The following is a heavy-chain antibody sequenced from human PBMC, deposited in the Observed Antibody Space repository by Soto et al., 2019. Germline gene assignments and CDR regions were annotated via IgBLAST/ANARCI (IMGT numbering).Heavy chain of an antibody. Sequence: GGSLRLSCAASGFTFSSYGMHWVRQAPGKGLEWVAVISYDGSNKYYADSVKGRFTISRDNSKNTLYLQMNSLRAEDTAVYYCAKEDDYVWGSYRYFTPFDYWGQGTLVTVSS. J-gene: IGHJ4*02. D-gene: IGHD3-16*02. CDR1: GFTFSSYG. CDR2: ISYDGSNK. V-gene: IGHV3-30*18. CDR3: AKEDDYVWGSYRYFTPFDY.